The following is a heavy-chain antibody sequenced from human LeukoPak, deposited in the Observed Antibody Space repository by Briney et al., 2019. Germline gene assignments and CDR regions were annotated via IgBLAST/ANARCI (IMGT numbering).Heavy chain of an antibody. CDR1: GFTFSNYA. J-gene: IGHJ4*02. V-gene: IGHV3-23*01. CDR2: ISGSGGST. D-gene: IGHD6-19*01. CDR3: AKDLEQWPDY. Sequence: GGSLRLSCVASGFTFSNYAMTWVRQAPGKGLEWVSGISGSGGSTDYADSAKGRFTISRDTSKKTLYLQMNSLRAEDTAVYYCAKDLEQWPDYWGQGTLVTVSS.